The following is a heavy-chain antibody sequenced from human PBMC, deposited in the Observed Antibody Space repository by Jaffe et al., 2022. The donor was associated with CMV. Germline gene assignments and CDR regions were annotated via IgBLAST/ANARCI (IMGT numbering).Heavy chain of an antibody. D-gene: IGHD3-3*01. Sequence: EVQLVESGGGLVKPGGSLRLSCAASGFTFSNAWMSWVRQAPGKGLEWVGRIKSKTDGGTTDYAAPVKGRFTISRDDSKNTLYLQMNSLKTEDTAVYYCTTDGPHYDFNWGGMFNYYMDVWGKGTTVTVSS. CDR1: GFTFSNAW. CDR2: IKSKTDGGTT. V-gene: IGHV3-15*01. CDR3: TTDGPHYDFNWGGMFNYYMDV. J-gene: IGHJ6*03.